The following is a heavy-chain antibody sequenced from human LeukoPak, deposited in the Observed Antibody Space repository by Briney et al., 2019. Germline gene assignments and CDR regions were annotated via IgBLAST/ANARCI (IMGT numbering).Heavy chain of an antibody. J-gene: IGHJ6*03. CDR3: ARVLTPSGYYGYYYYYMDV. D-gene: IGHD3-22*01. V-gene: IGHV1-69*01. Sequence: SVKVSCKASGGTFSSYAISWVRQAPGQGLEWMGGIIPIFGTANYAQKFQGRVTITADESTSTAYMELSSLRSEDTAVYYCARVLTPSGYYGYYYYYMDVWGKGTTVAVSS. CDR2: IIPIFGTA. CDR1: GGTFSSYA.